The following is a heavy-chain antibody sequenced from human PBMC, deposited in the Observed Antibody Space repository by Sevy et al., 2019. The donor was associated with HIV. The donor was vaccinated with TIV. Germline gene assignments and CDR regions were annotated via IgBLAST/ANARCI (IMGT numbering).Heavy chain of an antibody. CDR2: IDPNSGGT. Sequence: ASVKVSCKASGYTFTGYYMHWVRQAPGQGLEWMGWIDPNSGGTNYAQKFQGRVTMSTDTSISTAYMELSRLRSDDTALYDYSRSVYGSRTHLNDYWGQGTLVTVSS. CDR1: GYTFTGYY. D-gene: IGHD3-10*01. CDR3: SRSVYGSRTHLNDY. J-gene: IGHJ4*02. V-gene: IGHV1-2*02.